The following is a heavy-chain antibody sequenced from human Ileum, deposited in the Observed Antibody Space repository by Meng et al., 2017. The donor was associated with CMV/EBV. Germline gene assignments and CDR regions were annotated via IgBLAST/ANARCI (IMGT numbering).Heavy chain of an antibody. V-gene: IGHV3-21*04. CDR3: ARWGSYRYLVWGDNHDAFDI. CDR2: ISSSSSYI. Sequence: GESLKISCAASGFTFSSYSMNWVRQAPGKGLEWVSSISSSSSYIYYADSVKGRFTISRDNAKNSLYLQMNSLRAEDTAVYYCARWGSYRYLVWGDNHDAFDIWGQGTMVTVSS. CDR1: GFTFSSYS. J-gene: IGHJ3*02. D-gene: IGHD3-16*02.